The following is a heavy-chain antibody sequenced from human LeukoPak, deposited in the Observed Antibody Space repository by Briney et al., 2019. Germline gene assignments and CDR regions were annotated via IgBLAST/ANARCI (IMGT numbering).Heavy chain of an antibody. J-gene: IGHJ4*02. Sequence: GGSLRLSCAASGFSFSSYGMTWVRQAPGKGLEWVSYISDSGDRTYYADSVKGRFTISRDNSKNTLYLQMNSLRAEDTAVYYCAKDRWDTHGSYWGQGTLVTVSS. V-gene: IGHV3-23*01. CDR2: ISDSGDRT. D-gene: IGHD1-26*01. CDR3: AKDRWDTHGSY. CDR1: GFSFSSYG.